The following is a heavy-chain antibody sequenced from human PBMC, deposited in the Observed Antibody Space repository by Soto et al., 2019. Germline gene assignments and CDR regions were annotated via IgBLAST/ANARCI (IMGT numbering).Heavy chain of an antibody. CDR1: GFPFSSYW. J-gene: IGHJ4*02. D-gene: IGHD3-9*01. Sequence: EVQLVESGGDSVQPGGSLRLSCAASGFPFSSYWMHWVRHTPGKGLEWVSRISGDGTTIYYADSVTGRFTVSRDNAKNTLSLQMSGLGAEDTAVYYCAREHCGLLTGYYNDHWGQGTLVSVSS. CDR3: AREHCGLLTGYYNDH. CDR2: ISGDGTTI. V-gene: IGHV3-74*01.